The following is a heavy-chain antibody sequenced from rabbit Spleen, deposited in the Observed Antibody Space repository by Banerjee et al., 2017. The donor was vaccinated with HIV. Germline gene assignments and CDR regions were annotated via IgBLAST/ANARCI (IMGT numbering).Heavy chain of an antibody. CDR3: ARGSATMTMVITGFYLNL. CDR1: GLDFSSSYW. Sequence: QEQLVEYGGDLVQPEGSLTLTCKASGLDFSSSYWICWVRQAPGKGLEWIACINAVTGKAVYASWAKGRFTFSKTSSTTVTLQMTSLTAADTATYFCARGSATMTMVITGFYLNLWGPGTLVTVS. D-gene: IGHD2-1*01. V-gene: IGHV1S45*01. J-gene: IGHJ4*01. CDR2: INAVTGKA.